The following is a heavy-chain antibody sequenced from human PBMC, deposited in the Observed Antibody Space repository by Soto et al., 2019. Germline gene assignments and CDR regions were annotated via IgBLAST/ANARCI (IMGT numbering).Heavy chain of an antibody. CDR3: TRDPLSVSRSQSDGMDV. Sequence: LQLVESGGGLVQPGGSLRLSCAASGFAFSSFSMNWVRQAPGKGREGISYISSTTTTIYYADSVKCRFTISRDSDENSLYLQMNSLRDEDTSVYYCTRDPLSVSRSQSDGMDVWGQGTTVTVSS. D-gene: IGHD3-16*02. CDR2: ISSTTTTI. V-gene: IGHV3-48*02. J-gene: IGHJ6*02. CDR1: GFAFSSFS.